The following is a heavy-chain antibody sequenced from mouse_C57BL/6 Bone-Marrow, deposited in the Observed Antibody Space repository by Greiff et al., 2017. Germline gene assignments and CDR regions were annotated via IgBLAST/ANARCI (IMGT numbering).Heavy chain of an antibody. V-gene: IGHV1-9*01. D-gene: IGHD2-5*01. J-gene: IGHJ3*01. Sequence: VQLQQSGAELMKPGASVKLSCKATGYTFTGYWIEWVKQRPGHGLEWIGEILPGSGSTTYNEKFKGKATFTADTSSNTAYMQLSSLTTEDSAIYYCAIPYYSNYGGFAYWGQGTLVTVSA. CDR1: GYTFTGYW. CDR3: AIPYYSNYGGFAY. CDR2: ILPGSGST.